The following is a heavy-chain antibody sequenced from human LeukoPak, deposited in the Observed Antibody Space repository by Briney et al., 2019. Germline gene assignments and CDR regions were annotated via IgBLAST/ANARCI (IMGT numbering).Heavy chain of an antibody. J-gene: IGHJ1*01. V-gene: IGHV3-33*01. CDR1: GFTFSNYG. D-gene: IGHD3-22*01. Sequence: GRSLRLSCAASGFTFSNYGMHWVRQAPGKGLEWVAVIWHDGSNKYYADSVKGRFTISRDNSKNTLYLQMNSLRAEDTAVYYCARGDYYDSSGYSQYFQHWGQGTLVTVSS. CDR3: ARGDYYDSSGYSQYFQH. CDR2: IWHDGSNK.